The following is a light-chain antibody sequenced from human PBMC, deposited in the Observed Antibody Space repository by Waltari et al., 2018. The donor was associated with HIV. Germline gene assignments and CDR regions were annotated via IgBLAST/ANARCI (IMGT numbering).Light chain of an antibody. CDR1: SSDVGRYNL. CDR2: EVS. CDR3: CSYAGSSTLEV. Sequence: QSALTQPASVSGSPGQSITISCTVTSSDVGRYNLVSWYQQHPGKAPKLMIYEVSKRPAGVSNRFSGSKSGNTASLTISGLQAEDEADYYCCSYAGSSTLEVFGGGTKLTVL. J-gene: IGLJ2*01. V-gene: IGLV2-23*02.